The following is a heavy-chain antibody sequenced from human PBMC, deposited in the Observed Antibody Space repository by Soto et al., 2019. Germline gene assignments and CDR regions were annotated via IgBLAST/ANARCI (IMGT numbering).Heavy chain of an antibody. CDR2: IIPIFGAA. D-gene: IGHD3-16*01. Sequence: QVQLVQSGPEVRHPGSSVRVSCKSSGGTFSSSAISWVRQAPGQGLEWMGGIIPIFGAADYAQKFQGRVPITAAASSTTAYMELNSLTSEDTAVYFCATDKDPVTLGGNYHYVMDLWGQGTTVTVSS. CDR1: GGTFSSSA. V-gene: IGHV1-69*12. J-gene: IGHJ6*02. CDR3: ATDKDPVTLGGNYHYVMDL.